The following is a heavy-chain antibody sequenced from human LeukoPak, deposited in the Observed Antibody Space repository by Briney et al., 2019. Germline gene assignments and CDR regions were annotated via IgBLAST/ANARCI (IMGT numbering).Heavy chain of an antibody. J-gene: IGHJ4*02. Sequence: GGSLRLSCAASGFTFSSYEMHWVRQATGKGLEWVSAIGTAGDTYYPGSVKGRFTISRENAKNSLYLQMNSLRAGDTAVYYCARVGRWADFDYWGQGTLVTVSS. CDR2: IGTAGDT. D-gene: IGHD4-23*01. V-gene: IGHV3-13*01. CDR1: GFTFSSYE. CDR3: ARVGRWADFDY.